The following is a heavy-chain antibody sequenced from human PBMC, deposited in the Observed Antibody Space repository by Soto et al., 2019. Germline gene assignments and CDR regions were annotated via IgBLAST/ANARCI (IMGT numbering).Heavy chain of an antibody. CDR2: IYYSGST. V-gene: IGHV4-59*01. CDR1: GGSISSYY. J-gene: IGHJ5*02. CDR3: ARDREDFKYYYGSGSPRGWFDP. Sequence: SETLSLTCTVSGGSISSYYWSWIRQPPGKGLEWIGYIYYSGSTNYNPSLKSRVTISVDTSKNQFSLKLSSVTAADTAVYYCARDREDFKYYYGSGSPRGWFDPWGQGTLVTVS. D-gene: IGHD3-10*01.